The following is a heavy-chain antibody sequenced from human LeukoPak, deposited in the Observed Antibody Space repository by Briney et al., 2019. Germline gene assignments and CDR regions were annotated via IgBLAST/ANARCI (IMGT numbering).Heavy chain of an antibody. CDR3: ARGLAYSSSSYYYYYYYMDV. J-gene: IGHJ6*03. CDR1: GGSFSGYY. Sequence: TSETLSLTCAVYGGSFSGYYWSWIRQPPGKGLEWIGEINHSGSTNYNPSLKSRVTISVDTSKNQFSLKLSSVTAADTAVYYCARGLAYSSSSYYYYYYYMDVWGKGTTVTVSS. V-gene: IGHV4-34*01. D-gene: IGHD6-6*01. CDR2: INHSGST.